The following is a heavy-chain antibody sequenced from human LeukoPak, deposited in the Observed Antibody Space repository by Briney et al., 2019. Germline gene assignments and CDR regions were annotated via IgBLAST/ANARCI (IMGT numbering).Heavy chain of an antibody. CDR2: ISGSGGST. Sequence: GGSLRLSCAASGFTFSSYAMNWVRQAPGKGLEWVSAISGSGGSTYYADSVKGRFTISRDNSKNTLYLQMNSLRAEDTAVYYCAKARSSSWLFFQTWGPRELVTVSS. J-gene: IGHJ1*01. CDR3: AKARSSSWLFFQT. V-gene: IGHV3-23*01. CDR1: GFTFSSYA. D-gene: IGHD6-13*01.